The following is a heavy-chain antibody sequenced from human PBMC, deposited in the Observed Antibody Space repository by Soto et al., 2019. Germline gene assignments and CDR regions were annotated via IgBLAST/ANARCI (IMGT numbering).Heavy chain of an antibody. V-gene: IGHV3-43*01. Sequence: PGGSLRLSFAASGFTFDNYAMHWVRQAPGKGLEGVSLVNWYGGGRYYADSVKGRFTISRDNSKNSLYLQMNNLGTDDTALYYCAKDTFSNNAASTNFYYYGMDVWGQGTTVTVSS. CDR1: GFTFDNYA. CDR2: VNWYGGGR. D-gene: IGHD3-3*02. J-gene: IGHJ6*02. CDR3: AKDTFSNNAASTNFYYYGMDV.